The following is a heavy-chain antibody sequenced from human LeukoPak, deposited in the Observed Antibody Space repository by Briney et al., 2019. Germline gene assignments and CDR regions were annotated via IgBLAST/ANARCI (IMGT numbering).Heavy chain of an antibody. Sequence: GESLKISCKGSGYSFTSYWIGWVRQMPGKGLEWMGIIYPGDSDTRHSPSFQGQVTISADKSISTAYLQWSSLKASDTAMYYCASGYCSGGSCYSFDIWGQGTMVTVSS. D-gene: IGHD2-15*01. CDR1: GYSFTSYW. J-gene: IGHJ3*02. CDR2: IYPGDSDT. V-gene: IGHV5-51*01. CDR3: ASGYCSGGSCYSFDI.